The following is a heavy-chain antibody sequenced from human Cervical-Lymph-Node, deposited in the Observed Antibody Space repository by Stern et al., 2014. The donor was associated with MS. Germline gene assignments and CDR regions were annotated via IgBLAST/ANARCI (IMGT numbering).Heavy chain of an antibody. D-gene: IGHD2-15*01. CDR2: IIPMIGLA. CDR1: GGTFSSSYA. J-gene: IGHJ5*02. CDR3: ARGIVTNRPAATLHNLFDP. Sequence: MQLVESGAEVKKPGSSVNVSCKASGGTFSSSYAVSWVRQAPGQGLEWMGRIIPMIGLANYAQKFQTRFTITADKSSSTVYMKLSSLTSEDTALYYCARGIVTNRPAATLHNLFDPWGQGTLVTVSS. V-gene: IGHV1-69*09.